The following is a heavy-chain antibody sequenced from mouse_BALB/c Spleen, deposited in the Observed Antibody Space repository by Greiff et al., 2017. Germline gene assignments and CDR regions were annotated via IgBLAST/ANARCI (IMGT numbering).Heavy chain of an antibody. CDR3: ARLGTNWDRYYAMDY. D-gene: IGHD4-1*01. CDR1: GYTFTDYN. CDR2: INPNNGGT. V-gene: IGHV1-18*01. Sequence: VQLQQSGPELVKPGASVKIPCKASGYTFTDYNMDWVKQSHGKSLEWIGDINPNNGGTIYNQKFKGKATLTVDKSSSTAYMELRSLTSEDTAVYYCARLGTNWDRYYAMDYWGRGTSVTVSS. J-gene: IGHJ4*01.